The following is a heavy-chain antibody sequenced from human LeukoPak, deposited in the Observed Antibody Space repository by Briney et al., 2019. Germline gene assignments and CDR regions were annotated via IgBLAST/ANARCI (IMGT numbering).Heavy chain of an antibody. J-gene: IGHJ4*02. D-gene: IGHD3-10*01. Sequence: GGSLRLSCGASGFDFRNAWMSWVRQAPGKGLEWVGRIKSKTGGTTDYAAPVKDRFTISRDDSYNTLYLQMNSLKDEDTAVYYCSWFGARRSLDYWGQGTLVTVSS. CDR2: IKSKTGGTT. V-gene: IGHV3-15*01. CDR3: SWFGARRSLDY. CDR1: GFDFRNAW.